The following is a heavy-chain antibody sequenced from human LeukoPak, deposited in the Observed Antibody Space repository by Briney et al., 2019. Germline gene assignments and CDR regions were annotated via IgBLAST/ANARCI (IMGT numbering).Heavy chain of an antibody. CDR2: IRSKAYGGTT. J-gene: IGHJ6*04. CDR3: AELGITMIGGV. V-gene: IGHV3-48*03. D-gene: IGHD3-10*02. CDR1: GFTFSSYC. Sequence: GGSLRLSCAASGFTFSSYCMDWVRQTPGKGLEWVGFIRSKAYGGTTEYAASVKGRFTISRDNAKNSLYLQMNSLRAEDTAVYYCAELGITMIGGVWGKGTTVTISS.